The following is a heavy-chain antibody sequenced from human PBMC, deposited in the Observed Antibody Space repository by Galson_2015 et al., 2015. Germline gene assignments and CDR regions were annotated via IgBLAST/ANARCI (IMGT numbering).Heavy chain of an antibody. J-gene: IGHJ4*02. CDR3: ATPRREYSAYGSFDY. CDR2: ISYDGSNE. V-gene: IGHV3-30*04. D-gene: IGHD5-12*01. Sequence: SLRLSCAASGFTFNSYAVHWVRQAPGKGLEWVAVISYDGSNEYYADSVKGRFTISRDNSKNTLYLQMNSLRAEDAAVYYCATPRREYSAYGSFDYWGQGTLVTVSS. CDR1: GFTFNSYA.